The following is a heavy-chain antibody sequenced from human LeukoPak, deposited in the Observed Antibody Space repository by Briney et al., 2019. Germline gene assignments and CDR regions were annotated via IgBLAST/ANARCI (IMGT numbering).Heavy chain of an antibody. J-gene: IGHJ5*02. CDR2: INHSGST. D-gene: IGHD2-2*01. CDR1: GGSFSGYY. V-gene: IGHV4-34*01. CDR3: ARGSGGDIVVVPAAMTAYNWFDP. Sequence: SETLCLTCAVYGGSFSGYYWSWIRQPPGKGLEWIGEINHSGSTNYNPSLKSRVTISVDTSKNQFSLKLSSVTAADTAVYYCARGSGGDIVVVPAAMTAYNWFDPWGQGTLVTVSS.